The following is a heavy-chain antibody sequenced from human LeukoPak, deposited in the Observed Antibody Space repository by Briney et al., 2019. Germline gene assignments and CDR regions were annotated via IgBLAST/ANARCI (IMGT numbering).Heavy chain of an antibody. CDR1: GGSFSGYY. J-gene: IGHJ6*03. Sequence: SEALSLTCAVYGGSFSGYYWSWIRQPPGKGLEWIGEINHSGCTNYNPSLKSRVTISVDTSKNQFSLKLSSVTAADTAVYYCARGEYDILTGYYSPPPDYYYYMDVWGKGTTVTVSS. D-gene: IGHD3-9*01. CDR2: INHSGCT. CDR3: ARGEYDILTGYYSPPPDYYYYMDV. V-gene: IGHV4-34*01.